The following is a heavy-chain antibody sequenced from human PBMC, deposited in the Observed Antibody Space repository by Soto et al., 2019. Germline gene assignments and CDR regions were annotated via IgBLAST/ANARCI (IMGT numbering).Heavy chain of an antibody. CDR2: ISYDGSNK. Sequence: PGGSLRLSCAASGFTFSSYGMHWVRQAPGKGLEWVAVISYDGSNKYYADSVKGRFTISRDNSKNTLYLQMNSLRAEDTAVYYCASYGSGSYLSMTDNDYWGQGTLVTVSS. CDR3: ASYGSGSYLSMTDNDY. J-gene: IGHJ4*02. D-gene: IGHD3-10*01. V-gene: IGHV3-30*03. CDR1: GFTFSSYG.